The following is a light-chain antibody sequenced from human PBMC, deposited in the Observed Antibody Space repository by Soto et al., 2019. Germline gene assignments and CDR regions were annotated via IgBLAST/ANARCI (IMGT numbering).Light chain of an antibody. Sequence: QSVLTQPPSASGSPGQSVTISCTGTSSDIGGYNSVSWYQQHPGKAPNLMIYEVNKRPLGVPERFSGSKSGNTASLTVSGLQADDEADYYCSSSAGTNSFVLFGGGTKVTVL. CDR2: EVN. J-gene: IGLJ3*02. CDR1: SSDIGGYNS. V-gene: IGLV2-8*01. CDR3: SSSAGTNSFVL.